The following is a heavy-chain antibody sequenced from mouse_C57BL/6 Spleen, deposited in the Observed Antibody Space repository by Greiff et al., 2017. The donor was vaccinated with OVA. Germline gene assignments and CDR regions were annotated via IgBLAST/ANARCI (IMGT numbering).Heavy chain of an antibody. Sequence: QVQLQQPGAELVRPGTSVKLSCKASGYTFTSYWMHWVKQRPGQGLEWIGVIDPSDSYTNYNQKFKGKATLTVDTSSSTAYMQLRSLTSEDSAVYYCARPLMVTTNFDHWGQGTTLTVSS. V-gene: IGHV1-59*01. CDR1: GYTFTSYW. CDR3: ARPLMVTTNFDH. CDR2: IDPSDSYT. D-gene: IGHD2-2*01. J-gene: IGHJ2*01.